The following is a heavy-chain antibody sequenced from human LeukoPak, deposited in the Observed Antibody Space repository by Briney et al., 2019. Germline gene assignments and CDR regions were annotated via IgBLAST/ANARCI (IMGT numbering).Heavy chain of an antibody. CDR3: ARGSLVWITMVRGDRARAPFDY. V-gene: IGHV4-34*01. Sequence: SETLSLTCAVYGGSFSGYYWSWIRQPPGKGLEWIGEINHSGSTNHNPSLKSRVTISVDTSKNQFSLKLSSVTAADTAVYYCARGSLVWITMVRGDRARAPFDYWGQGTLVTVSS. D-gene: IGHD3-10*01. J-gene: IGHJ4*02. CDR1: GGSFSGYY. CDR2: INHSGST.